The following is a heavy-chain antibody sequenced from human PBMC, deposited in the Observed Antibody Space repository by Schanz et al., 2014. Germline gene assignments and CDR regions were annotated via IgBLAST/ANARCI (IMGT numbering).Heavy chain of an antibody. J-gene: IGHJ4*02. CDR1: GFSFSSYA. CDR2: ISGSGAST. Sequence: DVHLLESGGGLVQPGGSLRLSCATSGFSFSSYAINWVRQAPGKGLEWVSGISGSGASTYYADSVKGRFTISRDNAKNSLYLQMNSLRAEDTAVYHCVSSGSYSSYAFWGQGTLVTVSS. D-gene: IGHD3-10*01. CDR3: VSSGSYSSYAF. V-gene: IGHV3-23*01.